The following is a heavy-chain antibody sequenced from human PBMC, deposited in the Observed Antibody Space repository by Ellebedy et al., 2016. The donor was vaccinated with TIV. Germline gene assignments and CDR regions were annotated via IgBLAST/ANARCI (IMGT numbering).Heavy chain of an antibody. Sequence: GESLKISXAASGFTFSDYAMTWVRHAPGKGLEWVAALSSSGDNAFYADSVKGRFTISRDNSKNTLFLQINSLRADDTAMYHCAKAGMAPTFDHWGQGTLVTVSS. V-gene: IGHV3-23*01. D-gene: IGHD6-13*01. CDR3: AKAGMAPTFDH. CDR1: GFTFSDYA. J-gene: IGHJ4*02. CDR2: LSSSGDNA.